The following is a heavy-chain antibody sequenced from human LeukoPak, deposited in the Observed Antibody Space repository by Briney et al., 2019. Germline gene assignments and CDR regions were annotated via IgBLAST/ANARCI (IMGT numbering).Heavy chain of an antibody. CDR2: INHSGTT. J-gene: IGHJ3*02. Sequence: KTSETLSLTCAVYGGSFSGYYWSWIRQPPGKGLEWIGEINHSGTTNYNPSLKSRVTISVDTSKNQFSLKLSSVTAADTAVYYCASGSRIDAFDIWGQGTMVTVSS. CDR1: GGSFSGYY. CDR3: ASGSRIDAFDI. D-gene: IGHD2-15*01. V-gene: IGHV4-34*01.